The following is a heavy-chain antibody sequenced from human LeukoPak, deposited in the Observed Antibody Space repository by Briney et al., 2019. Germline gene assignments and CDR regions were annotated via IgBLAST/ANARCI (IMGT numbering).Heavy chain of an antibody. V-gene: IGHV3-30-3*01. CDR2: ISYDGSNK. Sequence: GGSLRLSCAASGFTFSSYAMHWVRQAPGKGLEWVAVISYDGSNKYYADSVKGRFTISRDNSKNTLYLQMNSLRAEDTAVYYCARDPRHKVYYYDSSGYYFDYWGQGTLVTVSS. J-gene: IGHJ4*02. CDR1: GFTFSSYA. CDR3: ARDPRHKVYYYDSSGYYFDY. D-gene: IGHD3-22*01.